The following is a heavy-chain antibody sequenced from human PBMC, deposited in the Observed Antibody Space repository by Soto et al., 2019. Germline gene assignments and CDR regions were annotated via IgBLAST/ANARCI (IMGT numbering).Heavy chain of an antibody. V-gene: IGHV3-11*06. J-gene: IGHJ6*02. Sequence: QVQLVESGGGLVKPGGSLRLSCAASGFTFSDYYMSWIRQAPGKGLEWVSYISSSSYTNYADSVKGRFTISRDNAKNSLYLQMNSQRAEDTAVYYCARDVIAAAGEYYYYYYGMDVWGQGTTVTVSS. CDR3: ARDVIAAAGEYYYYYYGMDV. CDR2: ISSSSYT. D-gene: IGHD6-13*01. CDR1: GFTFSDYY.